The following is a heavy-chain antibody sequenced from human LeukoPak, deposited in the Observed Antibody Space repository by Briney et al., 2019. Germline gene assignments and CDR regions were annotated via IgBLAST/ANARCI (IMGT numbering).Heavy chain of an antibody. J-gene: IGHJ4*02. Sequence: SVKVSCKASGGTFSSYAISWVRQAPGQGLEWMGGIIPIFGTANYAQKFQGRVTITADESTSTAYMELSSLRSEDTAVYYCARESGGYRTIVGATLPGYWGQGTLVTVSS. CDR1: GGTFSSYA. D-gene: IGHD1-26*01. CDR2: IIPIFGTA. CDR3: ARESGGYRTIVGATLPGY. V-gene: IGHV1-69*01.